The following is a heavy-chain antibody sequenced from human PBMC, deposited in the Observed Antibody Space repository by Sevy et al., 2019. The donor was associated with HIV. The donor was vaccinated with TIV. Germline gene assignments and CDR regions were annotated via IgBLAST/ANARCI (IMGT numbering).Heavy chain of an antibody. Sequence: GGSLRLSCTASGFIFGDYAMSWVRQAPGKGLEWVAFLKHRAYGGTLDNAASVKGRFTISRDDSKSVAHLQMNDLKTEDTAIYYCTRWKGAQFIFDYWGQGALVTVSS. J-gene: IGHJ4*02. V-gene: IGHV3-49*04. D-gene: IGHD1-1*01. CDR3: TRWKGAQFIFDY. CDR1: GFIFGDYA. CDR2: LKHRAYGGTL.